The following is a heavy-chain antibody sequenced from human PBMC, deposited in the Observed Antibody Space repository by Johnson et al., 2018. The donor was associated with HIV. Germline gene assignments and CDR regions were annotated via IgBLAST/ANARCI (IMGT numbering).Heavy chain of an antibody. J-gene: IGHJ3*02. CDR1: GFIIDDYG. CDR2: INWNGGSI. Sequence: VQLVESGGGLVQPGGSLRLSCAASGFIIDDYGMSWVRQAPGKGLEWVSGINWNGGSIGYADSVKGRFTISRDNAKNSLYLQMNSLRAEDTALYYCAKGGPLFVDAFDSWGLGTMVTVSS. D-gene: IGHD3-3*01. V-gene: IGHV3-20*04. CDR3: AKGGPLFVDAFDS.